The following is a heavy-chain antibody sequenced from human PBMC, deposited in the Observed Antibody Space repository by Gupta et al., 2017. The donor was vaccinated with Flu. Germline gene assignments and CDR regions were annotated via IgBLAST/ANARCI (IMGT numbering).Heavy chain of an antibody. Sequence: QVQLVDSGGGVVQPGGSLRLSCAACGFPSSSYGMHWVRQTPVKGLEWVAVISDDGSNEWYADSVRGRFTIYRDNSKNTLFLQMNSLRPEDTAVYYCAKGGRHNWNSDGDYWGQGTLVTVSS. CDR1: GFPSSSYG. J-gene: IGHJ4*02. V-gene: IGHV3-30*18. CDR3: AKGGRHNWNSDGDY. D-gene: IGHD1-7*01. CDR2: ISDDGSNE.